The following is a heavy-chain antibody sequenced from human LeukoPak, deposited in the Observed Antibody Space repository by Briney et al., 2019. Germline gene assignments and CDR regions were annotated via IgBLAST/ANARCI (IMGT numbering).Heavy chain of an antibody. J-gene: IGHJ3*02. Sequence: GGSLRLSCEASGFIFSTYWMTWARQAPGKGLEWVANLKQDGSENYYGDSVTGRFTISRDNAKNSLYLQMNSLRAEDTAVYYCARVYSGSYFPAAFDIWGQGTMVTVSS. CDR3: ARVYSGSYFPAAFDI. CDR1: GFIFSTYW. V-gene: IGHV3-7*01. CDR2: LKQDGSEN. D-gene: IGHD1-26*01.